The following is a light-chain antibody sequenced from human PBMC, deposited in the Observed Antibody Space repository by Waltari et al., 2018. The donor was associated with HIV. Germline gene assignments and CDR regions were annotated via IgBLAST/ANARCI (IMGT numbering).Light chain of an antibody. V-gene: IGKV3-11*01. Sequence: EIVLTQSPGTLSLFPGERATLSCRASQTVSTYLAWYRQKPGQAPRLLIYDASNRATGIPARFSGSGSGTDFTLTISSLEPEDFAIYYCQQRSSWPLTFGGGTKVEI. CDR3: QQRSSWPLT. CDR1: QTVSTY. J-gene: IGKJ4*01. CDR2: DAS.